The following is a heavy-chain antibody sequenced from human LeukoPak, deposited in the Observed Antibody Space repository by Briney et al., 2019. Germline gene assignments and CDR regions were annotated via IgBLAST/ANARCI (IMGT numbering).Heavy chain of an antibody. CDR1: GFTFSSYS. Sequence: PGGSLRLSCAASGFTFSSYSMNWDRQAPGKGLEWVSSISSSSSYIYYADSVKGRFTISRDNAKNSLYLQTNSLRAEDTAVYYCAREHYDPYYYGMDVWGQGTTVTVSS. V-gene: IGHV3-21*01. D-gene: IGHD4-17*01. J-gene: IGHJ6*02. CDR2: ISSSSSYI. CDR3: AREHYDPYYYGMDV.